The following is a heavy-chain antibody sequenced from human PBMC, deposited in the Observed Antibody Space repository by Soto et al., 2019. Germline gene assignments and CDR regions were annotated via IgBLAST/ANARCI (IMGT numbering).Heavy chain of an antibody. CDR3: ARPAAYYFDY. D-gene: IGHD6-25*01. J-gene: IGHJ4*02. Sequence: SETLSLTCTVSGGSISSGGYYWSWIRQHPGKGLEWIGYIYYSGSTYYNPSLKSRVTISVDTSKNQFSLKLTSVTDADTAVYYLARPAAYYFDYWGQGTLVTVSS. CDR1: GGSISSGGYY. CDR2: IYYSGST. V-gene: IGHV4-31*03.